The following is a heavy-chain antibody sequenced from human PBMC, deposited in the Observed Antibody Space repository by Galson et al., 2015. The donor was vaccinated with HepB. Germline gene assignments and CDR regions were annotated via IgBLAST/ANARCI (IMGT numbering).Heavy chain of an antibody. CDR2: IKQDGSEK. Sequence: SLRLSCAASGFTFSSYWMSWVRQAPGKGLEWVANIKQDGSEKYYVDSVKGRFTISRDNAKNSLYLQMNSLRAEDAAVYYCARDLGGIAAAGTSYYYYGMDVWGQGTTVTVSS. V-gene: IGHV3-7*03. D-gene: IGHD6-13*01. CDR3: ARDLGGIAAAGTSYYYYGMDV. J-gene: IGHJ6*02. CDR1: GFTFSSYW.